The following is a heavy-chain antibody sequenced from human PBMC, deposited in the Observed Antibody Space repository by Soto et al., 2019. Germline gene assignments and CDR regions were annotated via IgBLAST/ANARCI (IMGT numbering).Heavy chain of an antibody. V-gene: IGHV3-21*01. D-gene: IGHD3-10*01. Sequence: GGSLRLSCAASGFTFSSYAMSWVRQAPGKGLEWVSSITTSPTSIYYADSVRGRFAISRDNAKNSLYLQMNSLGAEDSAVYYCARVGRTDYTSGSYFYYGVDVWGQGTTVTVS. CDR3: ARVGRTDYTSGSYFYYGVDV. J-gene: IGHJ6*02. CDR2: ITTSPTSI. CDR1: GFTFSSYA.